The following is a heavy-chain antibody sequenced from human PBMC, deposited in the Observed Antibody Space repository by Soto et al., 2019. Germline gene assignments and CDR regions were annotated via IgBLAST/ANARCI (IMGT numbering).Heavy chain of an antibody. CDR2: INHSGRT. CDR3: ARGSHTSTWSPSFDI. D-gene: IGHD6-13*01. Sequence: QVQLQQWGAGLLKASETLSLTCTVYGGSFSGFYWTWIRQPPGKGLEWIGEINHSGRTNATPSLKSRVAISVDTSQNQFSLRLSSVTAADTALYYCARGSHTSTWSPSFDIWGQGTVVTVSS. J-gene: IGHJ3*02. CDR1: GGSFSGFY. V-gene: IGHV4-34*01.